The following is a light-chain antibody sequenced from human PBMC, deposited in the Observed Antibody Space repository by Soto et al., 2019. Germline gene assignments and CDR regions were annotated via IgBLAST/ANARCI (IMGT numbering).Light chain of an antibody. CDR2: GAS. V-gene: IGKV3-15*01. CDR1: QSIRSN. CDR3: QQYDNWPLT. J-gene: IGKJ4*01. Sequence: EVVMTQSPATLSVSPGEGATLYCRASQSIRSNLAWYQKKPGQSHRLLIYGASTRATAVPARFSGSGSGTEVTLTISSLQSEDFAVYYCQQYDNWPLTFGGGTHVEIK.